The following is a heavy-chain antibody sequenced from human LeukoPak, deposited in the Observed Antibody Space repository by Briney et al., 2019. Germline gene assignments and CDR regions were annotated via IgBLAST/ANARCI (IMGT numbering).Heavy chain of an antibody. CDR3: ARDWTAARLSSYYYYYMDV. Sequence: SETLSLTCTVSGYSISSGYYWGWFRQPPGKGLEWIGSIYHSGSTYYNPSLKSRVTISVDTSKNQFSLKLSSVTAADTAVYYCARDWTAARLSSYYYYYMDVWGKGTTVTVSS. V-gene: IGHV4-38-2*02. CDR1: GYSISSGYY. CDR2: IYHSGST. J-gene: IGHJ6*03. D-gene: IGHD6-6*01.